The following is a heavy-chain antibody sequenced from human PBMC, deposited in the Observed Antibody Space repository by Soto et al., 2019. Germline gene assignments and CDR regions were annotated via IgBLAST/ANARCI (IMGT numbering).Heavy chain of an antibody. Sequence: SVKVSCKASGGTFSSYAISWVRQAPGQGLEWMGGIIPIFGTANYAQKFQGRVTITADESTSTAYMELSSLRSEDTAVYYCAREVPPLAAAGTGYFDYWGQGKLVTVSS. D-gene: IGHD6-13*01. CDR1: GGTFSSYA. J-gene: IGHJ4*02. V-gene: IGHV1-69*13. CDR2: IIPIFGTA. CDR3: AREVPPLAAAGTGYFDY.